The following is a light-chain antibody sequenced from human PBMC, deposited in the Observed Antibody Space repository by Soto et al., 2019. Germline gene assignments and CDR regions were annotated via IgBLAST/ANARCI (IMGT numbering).Light chain of an antibody. CDR3: HQYNTWPLT. CDR2: DAS. V-gene: IGKV3-15*01. J-gene: IGKJ4*01. CDR1: QTIRSD. Sequence: EIVMTQSPVTLSVSPGERATLSCRASQTIRSDLAWYQQKPGQAPRLLISDASTRATSIPARFNGSGSGTEFTLAISSLQSEDFAIYYCHQYNTWPLTFGGGTEVEIK.